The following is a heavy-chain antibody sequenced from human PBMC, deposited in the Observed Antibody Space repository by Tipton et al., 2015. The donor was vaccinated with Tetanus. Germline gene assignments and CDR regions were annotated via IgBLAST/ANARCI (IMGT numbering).Heavy chain of an antibody. CDR2: IYPGDSDT. D-gene: IGHD3-22*01. Sequence: QLVQSGAEVKKPGESLKISCKGSGYSFTSYWIGWVRQMPGKGLEWMGIIYPGDSDTRYSPSFQGQVTISADKSISTAYLQWSSLKASDPAMYYCARRLRYDSSGYYHFDAFDIWGQGTMVTVSS. CDR1: GYSFTSYW. V-gene: IGHV5-51*01. J-gene: IGHJ3*02. CDR3: ARRLRYDSSGYYHFDAFDI.